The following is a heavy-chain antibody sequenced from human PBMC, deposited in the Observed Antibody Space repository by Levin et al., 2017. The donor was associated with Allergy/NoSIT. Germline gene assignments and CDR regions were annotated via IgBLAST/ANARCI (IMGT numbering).Heavy chain of an antibody. CDR1: GFTFSSYA. CDR3: ARDRYSSGWYLEYFQH. Sequence: GGSLRLSCAASGFTFSSYAMHWVRQAPGKGLEWVAVISYDGSNKYYADSVKGRFTISRDNSKNTLYLQMNSLRAEDTAVYYCARDRYSSGWYLEYFQHWGQGTLVTVSS. CDR2: ISYDGSNK. V-gene: IGHV3-30-3*01. J-gene: IGHJ1*01. D-gene: IGHD6-19*01.